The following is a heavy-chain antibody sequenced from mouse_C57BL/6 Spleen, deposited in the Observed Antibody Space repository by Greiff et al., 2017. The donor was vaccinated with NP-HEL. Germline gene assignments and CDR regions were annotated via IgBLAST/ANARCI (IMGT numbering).Heavy chain of an antibody. V-gene: IGHV1-64*01. Sequence: QVQLQESGAELVKPGASVTLSCKASGYTFTSYWMHWVKQRPGQGLEWIGMIHPNSGRTNYNEKFKSKATLTADKSSSTAYMQLSSLTSEDSAVYYCARRRTHCEGWFAYWGQGTLVTVSA. CDR2: IHPNSGRT. J-gene: IGHJ3*01. CDR3: ARRRTHCEGWFAY. CDR1: GYTFTSYW.